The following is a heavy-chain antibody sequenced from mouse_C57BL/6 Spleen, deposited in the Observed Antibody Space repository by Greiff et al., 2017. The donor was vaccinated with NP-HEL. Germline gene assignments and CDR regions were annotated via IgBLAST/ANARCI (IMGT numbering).Heavy chain of an antibody. CDR2: IYPGSGST. CDR1: GYTFTSYW. D-gene: IGHD2-10*02. V-gene: IGHV1-55*01. CDR3: ARRGGGYGNFAMDY. J-gene: IGHJ4*01. Sequence: VQLQQSGAELVKPGASVKMSCKASGYTFTSYWITWVKQRPGQGLEWIGDIYPGSGSTNYNEKFKSKATLTVDTSSSTAYMQLSSLTSEDSAVYYCARRGGGYGNFAMDYWGQGTSVTVSS.